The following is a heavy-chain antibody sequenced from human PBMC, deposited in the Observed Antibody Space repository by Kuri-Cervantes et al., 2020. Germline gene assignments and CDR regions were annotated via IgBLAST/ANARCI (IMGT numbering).Heavy chain of an antibody. D-gene: IGHD3-10*01. CDR3: ATEHRLLWFGELSRYYYYGMDV. V-gene: IGHV3-7*01. CDR2: IKQDGSEK. Sequence: GGSLRPSCAASGFTFSRYWMSWVRQAPGKGLEWVANIKQDGSEKYYVDSVKGRFTVSRDNAKNSLYLQMNSLRAEDTAVYYCATEHRLLWFGELSRYYYYGMDVWGQGTTVTVSS. CDR1: GFTFSRYW. J-gene: IGHJ6*02.